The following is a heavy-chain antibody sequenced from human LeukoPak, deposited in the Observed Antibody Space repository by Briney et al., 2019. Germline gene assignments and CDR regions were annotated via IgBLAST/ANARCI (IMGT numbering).Heavy chain of an antibody. CDR3: ARWFSDDYGPLYYFDY. CDR1: GGSFSGYY. CDR2: INHSGST. V-gene: IGHV4-34*01. J-gene: IGHJ4*02. Sequence: PSETLSLTCAVYGGSFSGYYWSWIRQPPGKGLEWIGEINHSGSTNYNPSLKSRVTISVDTSKNQFSLKLSSVTAADTAVYYCARWFSDDYGPLYYFDYWGQGTLVTVSS. D-gene: IGHD4-17*01.